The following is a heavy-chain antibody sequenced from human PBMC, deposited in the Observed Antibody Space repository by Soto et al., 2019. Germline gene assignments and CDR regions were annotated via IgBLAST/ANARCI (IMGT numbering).Heavy chain of an antibody. V-gene: IGHV2-5*01. Sequence: SGPTLVNSTQTLTLTCTFSGFSLSTSGVGVGWIRQPPGKALEWLALLYWNDDKRYSPSLKSRLTITKDTSKNQVVLTMTNMDPVDTATYYCAHSPADCSSTSCYNNWFDPWGQGTLVTVSS. CDR2: LYWNDDK. CDR3: AHSPADCSSTSCYNNWFDP. J-gene: IGHJ5*02. D-gene: IGHD2-2*01. CDR1: GFSLSTSGVG.